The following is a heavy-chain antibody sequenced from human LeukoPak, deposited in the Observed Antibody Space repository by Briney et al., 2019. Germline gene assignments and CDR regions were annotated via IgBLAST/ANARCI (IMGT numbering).Heavy chain of an antibody. CDR1: KFTFSSYE. CDR3: ARAGGQLIHGFGYFDY. J-gene: IGHJ4*02. D-gene: IGHD6-13*01. V-gene: IGHV3-48*03. CDR2: ISRSGSTI. Sequence: GGSLRLSCAASKFTFSSYEMNWVRQAPGKGLEGVSYISRSGSTIYYADSVKGRFTISRDNAKNSLYLQMNSLRAEDTAVYYCARAGGQLIHGFGYFDYWGQGTLVTVSS.